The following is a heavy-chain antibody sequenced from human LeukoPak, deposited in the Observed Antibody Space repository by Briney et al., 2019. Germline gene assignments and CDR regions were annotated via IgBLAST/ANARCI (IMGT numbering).Heavy chain of an antibody. CDR1: GGSFSGYY. D-gene: IGHD5-18*01. J-gene: IGHJ4*02. CDR2: INHSGST. V-gene: IGHV4-34*01. CDR3: ARARGTAMVPWRGAHFDS. Sequence: SETLSLTCAVYGGSFSGYYWSWIRQPPGKGLEWIGEINHSGSTNYNPSLKSRVTISVDTSKNQFSLKLSSVTAADTAVYYCARARGTAMVPWRGAHFDSGGQEPLVPVS.